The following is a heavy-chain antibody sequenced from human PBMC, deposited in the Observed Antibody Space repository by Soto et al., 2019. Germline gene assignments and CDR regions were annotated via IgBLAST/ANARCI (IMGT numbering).Heavy chain of an antibody. CDR2: MNTNSGNT. J-gene: IGHJ5*02. D-gene: IGHD6-6*01. CDR1: GYTFTGYY. CDR3: AREKGSSGFDP. Sequence: ASVKVSCKASGYTFTGYYMHWVRQATGQGLEWMGWMNTNSGNTGYAQKFQGRVTMTRNTSISTAYMELSSLRSEDTAVYYCAREKGSSGFDPWGQGTLVTVSS. V-gene: IGHV1-8*02.